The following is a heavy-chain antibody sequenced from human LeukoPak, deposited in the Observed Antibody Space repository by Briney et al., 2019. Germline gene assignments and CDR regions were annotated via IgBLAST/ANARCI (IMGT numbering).Heavy chain of an antibody. V-gene: IGHV1-18*04. J-gene: IGHJ4*02. D-gene: IGHD3-16*02. CDR2: ISPYNGNT. CDR1: GYTFTSYG. Sequence: ASVKVPCKASGYTFTSYGISWVRQAPGQGLEWMGSISPYNGNTNYAERLQGRVIMTTDTSTRTAYMELRSLRSDDTAVFYCARDQYDYVWGSYRPYFDYWGQGTLVTVSS. CDR3: ARDQYDYVWGSYRPYFDY.